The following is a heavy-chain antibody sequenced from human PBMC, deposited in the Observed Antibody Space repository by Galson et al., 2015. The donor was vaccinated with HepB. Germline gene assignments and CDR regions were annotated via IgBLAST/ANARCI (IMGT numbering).Heavy chain of an antibody. V-gene: IGHV3-21*01. CDR1: GFTFSAHS. Sequence: SLRLSCAASGFTFSAHSMNWVRQAPGKGLEWLSSISSSGPYIYYADSVKGRFTISRDNAKNSLYLQMNSLRVEDTAVYYCARDREVRGIINYYYGMDVWGRGTTVTVSS. CDR2: ISSSGPYI. CDR3: ARDREVRGIINYYYGMDV. J-gene: IGHJ6*02. D-gene: IGHD3-10*01.